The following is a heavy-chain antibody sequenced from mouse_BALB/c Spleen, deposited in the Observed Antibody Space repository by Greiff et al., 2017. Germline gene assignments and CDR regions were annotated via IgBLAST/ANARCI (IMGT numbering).Heavy chain of an antibody. J-gene: IGHJ4*01. CDR1: GFTFSSYA. D-gene: IGHD3-3*01. CDR2: ISSGGSYT. CDR3: ARHEGTGLGDYYAMDY. Sequence: EVKLMESGGGLVKPGGSLKLSCAASGFTFSSYAMSWVRQTPEKRLEWVATISSGGSYTYYPDSVKGRFTISRDNAKNTLYLQMSSLRSEDTAMYYCARHEGTGLGDYYAMDYWGQGTSVTVSS. V-gene: IGHV5-9-3*01.